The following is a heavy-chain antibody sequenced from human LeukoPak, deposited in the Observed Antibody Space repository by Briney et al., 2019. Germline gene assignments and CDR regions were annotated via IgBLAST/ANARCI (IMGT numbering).Heavy chain of an antibody. J-gene: IGHJ6*02. V-gene: IGHV3-72*01. CDR3: ARTQRESESMDV. CDR2: TRNKLNRYTT. Sequence: PGGSLRLSCAASGFAFSDHVMDWVRQAPGKGLEWVGRTRNKLNRYTTEYAASVKGRFTISRDVSKNALYLQMNSLKTEDTAVYYCARTQRESESMDVWGQGTSVTVSS. D-gene: IGHD2-2*01. CDR1: GFAFSDHV.